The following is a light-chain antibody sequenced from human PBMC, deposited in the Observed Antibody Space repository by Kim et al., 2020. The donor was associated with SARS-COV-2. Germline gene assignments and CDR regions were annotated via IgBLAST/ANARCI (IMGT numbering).Light chain of an antibody. CDR3: QQYNSDSPT. CDR1: QSISAW. Sequence: ASVGDRVTITCRAGQSISAWLAWYQQKPGKAPKLLMYKTSRLESGVPLRFSGSGSGTEFTLTISSLQPDDFATYYCQQYNSDSPTFGPGTKVDIK. CDR2: KTS. J-gene: IGKJ3*01. V-gene: IGKV1-5*03.